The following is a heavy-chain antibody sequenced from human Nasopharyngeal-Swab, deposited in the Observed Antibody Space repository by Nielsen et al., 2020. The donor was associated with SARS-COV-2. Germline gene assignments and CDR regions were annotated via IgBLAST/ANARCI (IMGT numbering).Heavy chain of an antibody. J-gene: IGHJ6*03. V-gene: IGHV4-34*01. CDR2: INHSGST. D-gene: IGHD4-17*01. Sequence: RQAPGKGLEWIGEINHSGSTNYNPSLKSRVTISVDTSKNQFSLKLSSVTAADTAVYYCARTQRGDGDSRGYYYYYMDVWGKGTTVTVSS. CDR3: ARTQRGDGDSRGYYYYYMDV.